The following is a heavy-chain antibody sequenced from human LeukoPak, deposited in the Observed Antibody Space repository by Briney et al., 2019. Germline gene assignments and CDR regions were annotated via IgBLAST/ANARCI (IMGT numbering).Heavy chain of an antibody. CDR2: ISGSGGST. CDR3: ANADSSGRYPRDY. D-gene: IGHD6-19*01. Sequence: GGSLRLSCAVFGFTFSSYAMSWVRQAPGKVLAWVSAISGSGGSTYYADSVKGRFTISRDNSKNTPYLQMNSPRAEDTAVYYCANADSSGRYPRDYWGQGTLVTVSS. V-gene: IGHV3-23*01. CDR1: GFTFSSYA. J-gene: IGHJ4*02.